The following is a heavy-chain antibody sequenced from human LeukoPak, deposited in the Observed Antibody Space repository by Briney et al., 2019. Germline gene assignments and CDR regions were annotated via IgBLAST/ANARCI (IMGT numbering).Heavy chain of an antibody. D-gene: IGHD2-2*02. V-gene: IGHV3-23*01. CDR2: ISGSGGST. CDR3: AKVRGCSSTSCYMAVTYYFDY. CDR1: GFTFSSYA. Sequence: PGGSLRLSCAASGFTFSSYAMSWVRQAPGKGLEWVSAISGSGGSTYYADSVKGRFTISRDNSKNTLYLQMNSLRAEDTAVYYCAKVRGCSSTSCYMAVTYYFDYWGQGTLVTVSS. J-gene: IGHJ4*02.